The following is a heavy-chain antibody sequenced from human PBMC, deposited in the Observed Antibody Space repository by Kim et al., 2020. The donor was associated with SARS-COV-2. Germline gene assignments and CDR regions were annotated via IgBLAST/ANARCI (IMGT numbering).Heavy chain of an antibody. Sequence: DYVKCRFTISRDNSKNTLYLQMNSLRAEDTAVYYCARGEYYDFWSGYYCDYWGQGTLVTVSS. V-gene: IGHV3-30*07. CDR3: ARGEYYDFWSGYYCDY. D-gene: IGHD3-3*01. J-gene: IGHJ4*02.